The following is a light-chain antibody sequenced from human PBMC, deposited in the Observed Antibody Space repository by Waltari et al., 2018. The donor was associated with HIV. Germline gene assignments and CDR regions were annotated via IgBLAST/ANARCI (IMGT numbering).Light chain of an antibody. V-gene: IGLV1-44*01. CDR1: SSNIGSNI. J-gene: IGLJ3*02. CDR2: SNN. CDR3: AAWDDSLNAWV. Sequence: QSVLTQPPSASGTPGQRVSISCSGSSSNIGSNIVNWYQQLPGTAPKLLIYSNNQRASGVPDLFCGSKAGTSASLAISGLQSEDEADYYCAAWDDSLNAWVCGGGTKLTVL.